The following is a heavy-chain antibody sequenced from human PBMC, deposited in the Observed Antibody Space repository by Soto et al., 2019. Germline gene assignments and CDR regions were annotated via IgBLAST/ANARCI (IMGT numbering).Heavy chain of an antibody. J-gene: IGHJ6*02. V-gene: IGHV3-23*01. CDR2: ISSSGSGT. D-gene: IGHD7-27*01. CDR3: AKDLGGMDV. Sequence: PGGSLRLSCAASGFPFSSYAMGWVRQAPGKGLEWVSAISSSGSGTYYADSVKGRFTISRANSRNTLYLQMNSLRAEDTAVYYCAKDLGGMDVWGQGTTVTVSS. CDR1: GFPFSSYA.